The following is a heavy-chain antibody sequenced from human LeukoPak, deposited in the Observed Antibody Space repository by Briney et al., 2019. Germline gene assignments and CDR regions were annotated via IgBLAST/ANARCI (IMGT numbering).Heavy chain of an antibody. Sequence: ASVKVSCKASGYTFTSYGISWVRQAPGQGLEWMGWISAYNGNTNYAQKLQGRVTMTTDTSTSTAYMELRSLRSDDTAVYYCARATSPEGIADWFDPWGQGTLVTVSS. D-gene: IGHD2-21*01. CDR3: ARATSPEGIADWFDP. J-gene: IGHJ5*02. CDR2: ISAYNGNT. CDR1: GYTFTSYG. V-gene: IGHV1-18*01.